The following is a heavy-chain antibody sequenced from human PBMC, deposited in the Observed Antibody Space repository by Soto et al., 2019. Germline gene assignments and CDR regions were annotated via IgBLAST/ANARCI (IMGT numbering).Heavy chain of an antibody. J-gene: IGHJ4*02. CDR2: IWYDGSNK. CDR1: GFTFSSYG. CDR3: ARDPHHITMIVVANTPYFDY. Sequence: QAGGSLRLSCAASGFTFSSYGMHWVRQAPGKGLEWVAVIWYDGSNKYYADSVKGRFTISRDNSKNTLYLQMNSLRAEDTAVYYCARDPHHITMIVVANTPYFDYWGQGTLVTVSS. D-gene: IGHD3-22*01. V-gene: IGHV3-33*01.